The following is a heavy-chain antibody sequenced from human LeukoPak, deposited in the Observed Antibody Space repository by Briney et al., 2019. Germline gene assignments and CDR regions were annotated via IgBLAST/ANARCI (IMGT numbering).Heavy chain of an antibody. D-gene: IGHD4-23*01. J-gene: IGHJ3*02. CDR2: INLDESAK. Sequence: GGSLRLSCAASGFTFSAHWMSWVRQAPGKGLEWVANINLDESAKRYMNSVKGRFTISRDIAKNSLYLQMNSLRAEDTAVYYCAKYGGNSGMAFDIWGQGTVVTVSS. CDR1: GFTFSAHW. V-gene: IGHV3-7*03. CDR3: AKYGGNSGMAFDI.